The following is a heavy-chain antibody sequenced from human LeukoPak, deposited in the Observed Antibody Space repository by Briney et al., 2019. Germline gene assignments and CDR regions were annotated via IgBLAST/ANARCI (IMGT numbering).Heavy chain of an antibody. Sequence: PGGSLRLSCAASGFTFSDYAMNWVRQAPGKGLEWVSGISGGGGRIDYADSVKGRFTISRDNSKNTLYLQMNSLRAEDTAVYYCAKDYSYGDYFFDHWGQGTLVTVSS. CDR3: AKDYSYGDYFFDH. J-gene: IGHJ4*02. CDR2: ISGGGGRI. D-gene: IGHD4-17*01. CDR1: GFTFSDYA. V-gene: IGHV3-23*01.